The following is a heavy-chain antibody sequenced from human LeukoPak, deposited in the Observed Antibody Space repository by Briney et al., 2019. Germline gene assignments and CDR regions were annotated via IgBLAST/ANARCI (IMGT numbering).Heavy chain of an antibody. D-gene: IGHD3-3*01. Sequence: PGGSLRLSCAASGFTFSNYWMRWVRQVPGEGLVWVSYIHTDGRATGYADSVKGRYTISRDNSKNTLYLQMNSLRAEDTAVYYCANSDHSFGYNYYGMDVWGQGTTVTVSS. V-gene: IGHV3-74*01. J-gene: IGHJ6*02. CDR2: IHTDGRAT. CDR1: GFTFSNYW. CDR3: ANSDHSFGYNYYGMDV.